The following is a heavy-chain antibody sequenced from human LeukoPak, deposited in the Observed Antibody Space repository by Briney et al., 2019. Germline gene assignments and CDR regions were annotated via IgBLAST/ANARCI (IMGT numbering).Heavy chain of an antibody. D-gene: IGHD1-26*01. CDR3: ARREGGPSGY. V-gene: IGHV3-48*03. CDR2: ISSGAGTK. J-gene: IGHJ4*02. Sequence: GGSLRLSCAASAFTSSSYEMNWVRQAPGKGLDWISYISSGAGTKYYADSVKGRFTISRDNAKNSLYLQMNSLRAEDTAVYYCARREGGPSGYWGQGTLVTVSS. CDR1: AFTSSSYE.